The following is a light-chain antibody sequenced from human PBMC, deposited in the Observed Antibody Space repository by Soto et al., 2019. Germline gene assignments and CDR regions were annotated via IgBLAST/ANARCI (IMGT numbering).Light chain of an antibody. CDR3: QQGSNFPFT. V-gene: IGKV1-12*02. CDR1: QDINSW. CDR2: AAS. J-gene: IGKJ4*01. Sequence: DIQMHQSPASVSASVGDRVTITCRASQDINSWLAWYQQKPGIAPKLVISAASTLESGVPSRFSGSGSGTDFTLTISSLQPEDFATSYCQQGSNFPFTFGGGTNVQSK.